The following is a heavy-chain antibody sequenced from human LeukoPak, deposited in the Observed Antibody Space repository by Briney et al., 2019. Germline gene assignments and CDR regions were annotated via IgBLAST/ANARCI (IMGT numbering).Heavy chain of an antibody. J-gene: IGHJ5*02. CDR3: ARDGCSSTGCHKTDNWFDP. CDR1: GYTFTGYY. Sequence: ASVTVSCKASGYTFTGYYMHWVRQAPGQGLEWMGWINPNSGGTNYAQKFQGRVTMTRDTSISTAYMELSRLRSDDTAVYYCARDGCSSTGCHKTDNWFDPWGQGTLVTVSS. D-gene: IGHD2-2*02. V-gene: IGHV1-2*02. CDR2: INPNSGGT.